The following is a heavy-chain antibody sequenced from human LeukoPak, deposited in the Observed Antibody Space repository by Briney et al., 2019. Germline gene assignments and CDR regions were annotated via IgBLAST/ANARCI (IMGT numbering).Heavy chain of an antibody. V-gene: IGHV3-30*03. D-gene: IGHD3-3*01. CDR1: GFTFSSYG. CDR3: ARDPAKFWSGHDY. J-gene: IGHJ4*02. CDR2: ISYDGSNK. Sequence: GGSLRLSCTASGFTFSSYGMHWVRQAPGKGLEWVAVISYDGSNKYYADSVKGRFTISRDNSKNTLYVQMNSLRVEDTAVYYCARDPAKFWSGHDYWGQGTLVTVSS.